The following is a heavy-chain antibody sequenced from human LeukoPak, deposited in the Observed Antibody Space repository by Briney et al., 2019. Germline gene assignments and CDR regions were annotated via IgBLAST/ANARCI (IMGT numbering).Heavy chain of an antibody. CDR3: AKDLYCSSTSCLPRYFDL. D-gene: IGHD2-2*01. J-gene: IGHJ2*01. Sequence: GGSLRLSCAASGFTFSSYAMSWVRQAPGKGLEWVPDISGSGGTTYYAASGKARFTVSRDNSKNTLYLKMNSLRAEDTAVYYCAKDLYCSSTSCLPRYFDLWGRGTLVTVSS. V-gene: IGHV3-23*01. CDR1: GFTFSSYA. CDR2: ISGSGGTT.